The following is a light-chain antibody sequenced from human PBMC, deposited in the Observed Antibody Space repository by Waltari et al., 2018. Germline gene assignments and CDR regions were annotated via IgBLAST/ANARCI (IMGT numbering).Light chain of an antibody. Sequence: QSALTQPASVSGSPGQSITISCPGTSSAVGFFYFVSWFQQHPGKAPKVMIYKVNNRPSGVSNRFSGSKSANTASLTISGLQAEDEADYYCSSYTRRSYWVFGGGTQLTVL. V-gene: IGLV2-14*01. CDR2: KVN. J-gene: IGLJ3*02. CDR1: SSAVGFFYF. CDR3: SSYTRRSYWV.